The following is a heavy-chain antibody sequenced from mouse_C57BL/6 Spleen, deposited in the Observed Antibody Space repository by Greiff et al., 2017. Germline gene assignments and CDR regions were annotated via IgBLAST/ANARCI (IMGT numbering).Heavy chain of an antibody. D-gene: IGHD1-1*01. CDR3: TRWIYYYFDY. CDR1: GYTFTDYE. J-gene: IGHJ2*01. Sequence: QVQLKESGAELVRPGASVTLSCKASGYTFTDYEMHWVKQTPVHGLEWIGAIDPETGGTAYNQKFKGKAILTADKSSSTAYMELRSLTSEDSAVYYCTRWIYYYFDYWGQGTTLTVSS. CDR2: IDPETGGT. V-gene: IGHV1-15*01.